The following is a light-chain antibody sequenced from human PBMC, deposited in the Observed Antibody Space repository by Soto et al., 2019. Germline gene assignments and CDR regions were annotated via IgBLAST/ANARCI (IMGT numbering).Light chain of an antibody. CDR3: QKYNSAPRT. CDR1: QGISNY. J-gene: IGKJ1*01. Sequence: DIQMPQSPSSLSASVGDRVTITCRASQGISNYLAWYQQKPGKVPKLLIYAESTLQSGVPSRFSGSGSGTDVTRTISRLQHEDVATYYCQKYNSAPRTFDQGTKVEIK. V-gene: IGKV1-27*01. CDR2: AES.